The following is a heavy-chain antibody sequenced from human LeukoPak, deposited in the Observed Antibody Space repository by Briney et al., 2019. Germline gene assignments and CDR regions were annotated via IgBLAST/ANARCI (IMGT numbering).Heavy chain of an antibody. V-gene: IGHV1-3*01. CDR1: GYTFTSYA. CDR2: INAGNGNT. J-gene: IGHJ4*02. Sequence: ASVKVSCKASGYTFTSYAMHWVRQAPGQRLEWMGRINAGNGNTKYSQKFQGRVTITRDTSASTAYMELSSLRSEDTAVYYCARGFNHGDSYYFDYWGQGTLVTVSS. CDR3: ARGFNHGDSYYFDY. D-gene: IGHD2-21*02.